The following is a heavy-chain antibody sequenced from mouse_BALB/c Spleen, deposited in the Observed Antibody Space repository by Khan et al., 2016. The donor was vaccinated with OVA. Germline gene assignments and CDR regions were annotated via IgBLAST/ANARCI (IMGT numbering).Heavy chain of an antibody. Sequence: VQLKQSGPELMKPGASVNISCKASGYSFTTYYIHWVKQSRGKSLEWIGYIDPFNTGTDYNQKFKGQATLTVDKSSNTAYMHLTSLTSEDSAVYYCAGGSFDYWGQGTLVTVSA. CDR3: AGGSFDY. CDR2: IDPFNTGT. J-gene: IGHJ3*01. V-gene: IGHV1S135*01. CDR1: GYSFTTYY.